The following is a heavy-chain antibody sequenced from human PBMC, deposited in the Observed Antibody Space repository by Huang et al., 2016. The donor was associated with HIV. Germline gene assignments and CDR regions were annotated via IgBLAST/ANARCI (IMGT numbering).Heavy chain of an antibody. J-gene: IGHJ4*02. D-gene: IGHD3-16*01. Sequence: DVQLLESGGGLVKSGGSLRLSCVASGFGFSSYDMSWVRQARGMVLYRVSAMGGRDRRSYYTDPVKGRFTISRDNAKNTLYLQMNSLRAEDTAVYFCVKRAWGLSYFDFWGQGTLVTVSA. CDR3: VKRAWGLSYFDF. CDR2: MGGRDRRS. V-gene: IGHV3-23*01. CDR1: GFGFSSYD.